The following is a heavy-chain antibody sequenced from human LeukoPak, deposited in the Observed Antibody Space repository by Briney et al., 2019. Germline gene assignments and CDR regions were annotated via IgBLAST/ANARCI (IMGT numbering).Heavy chain of an antibody. CDR3: AMYYDFWSGYYPLGN. J-gene: IGHJ4*02. D-gene: IGHD3-3*01. Sequence: GGSLRLSCTASGFTFGDYAMSWVRQAPGKGLEWVGFIRSKAYGGTTEYAASVKGRFTISRDNAKNSLYLQMNSLRAEDTAVYYCAMYYDFWSGYYPLGNWGQGTLVTVSS. V-gene: IGHV3-49*04. CDR1: GFTFGDYA. CDR2: IRSKAYGGTT.